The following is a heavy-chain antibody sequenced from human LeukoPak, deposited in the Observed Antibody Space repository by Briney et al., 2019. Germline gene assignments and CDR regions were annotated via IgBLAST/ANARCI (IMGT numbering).Heavy chain of an antibody. V-gene: IGHV1-69*04. D-gene: IGHD6-13*01. CDR2: IIPILGIT. J-gene: IGHJ4*02. CDR1: GGTFSSYA. Sequence: ASVKVSCKASGGTFSSYAISWVRQAPGQGLEWMGRIIPILGITNYAQNFQGRVTITADKSTSTAYMELSSLRREDTAVYYCAREGSSPPDYWGQGTLVTASS. CDR3: AREGSSPPDY.